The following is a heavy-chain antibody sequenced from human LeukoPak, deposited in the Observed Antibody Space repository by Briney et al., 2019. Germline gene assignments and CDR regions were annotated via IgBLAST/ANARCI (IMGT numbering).Heavy chain of an antibody. Sequence: SETLSLTCTVSGGSISSYYWSWIRPPPGKGLEWIGYIYYSGSTNYKPSLKSRVTISVDTSKNQFSLKLSSVTAADTAVYYWARGGYYGSGNDFRFDPWGQGTLVTVSS. CDR3: ARGGYYGSGNDFRFDP. V-gene: IGHV4-59*01. CDR1: GGSISSYY. CDR2: IYYSGST. D-gene: IGHD3-10*01. J-gene: IGHJ5*02.